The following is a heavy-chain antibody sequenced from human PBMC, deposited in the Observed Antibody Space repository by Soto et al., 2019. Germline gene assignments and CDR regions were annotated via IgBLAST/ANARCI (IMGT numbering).Heavy chain of an antibody. Sequence: SETLSLTCTVSGGSISSYYWSWIRQPPGKGLEWIGNIYYSGSTNYNPSLKSRVTISVETSKNQFSLKLSSVTAADTAVYYCARYSSTSCYGCSSKYYFDYWGQGTLVTVS. CDR3: ARYSSTSCYGCSSKYYFDY. CDR1: GGSISSYY. CDR2: IYYSGST. D-gene: IGHD2-2*01. V-gene: IGHV4-59*01. J-gene: IGHJ4*02.